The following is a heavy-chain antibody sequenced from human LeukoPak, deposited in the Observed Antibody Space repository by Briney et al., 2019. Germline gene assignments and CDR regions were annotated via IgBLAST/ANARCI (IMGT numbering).Heavy chain of an antibody. CDR2: INHSGST. V-gene: IGHV4-34*01. J-gene: IGHJ3*02. CDR1: SESLSGQY. D-gene: IGHD3-22*01. Sequence: SETLSLTCGVYSESLSGQYWSWIRQPPGKGLEWIGEINHSGSTNYNPSLKSRVIISVDTSKNQFSLKLSSVTAADTAVYFCARGPYSYDSSGAFDIWGQGTMVTVSS. CDR3: ARGPYSYDSSGAFDI.